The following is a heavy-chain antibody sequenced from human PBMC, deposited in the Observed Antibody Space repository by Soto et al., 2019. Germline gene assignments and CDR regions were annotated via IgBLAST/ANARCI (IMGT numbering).Heavy chain of an antibody. D-gene: IGHD2-2*01. CDR3: ARDCTSTSCYDYDYYTLDV. V-gene: IGHV4-30-4*01. Sequence: SETLSLTCTVSGDSISSGEYYWSWIRQPPGKGLEWIGYIYYSGYTYYNPSLKSRVAISIDTSKNQFSLKLSSVTAADTAVYYCARDCTSTSCYDYDYYTLDVWGQRTTVTVPS. J-gene: IGHJ6*02. CDR2: IYYSGYT. CDR1: GDSISSGEYY.